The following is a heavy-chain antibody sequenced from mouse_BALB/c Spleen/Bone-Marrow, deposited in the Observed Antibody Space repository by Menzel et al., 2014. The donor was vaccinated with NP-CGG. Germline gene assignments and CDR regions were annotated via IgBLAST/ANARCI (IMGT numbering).Heavy chain of an antibody. CDR2: INPSTGFT. D-gene: IGHD1-1*01. Sequence: VQLQQSGAELARPGASVKMSCKASGYTFTTYTMHRVQQRPGQGLEWVGYINPSTGFTNYNQIFKDKATLAADKSSSTAYMQLSSLTSEGSAVYYCARGGFLLRSLALDYWGQGTSVTVSS. CDR3: ARGGFLLRSLALDY. CDR1: GYTFTTYT. V-gene: IGHV1-4*01. J-gene: IGHJ4*01.